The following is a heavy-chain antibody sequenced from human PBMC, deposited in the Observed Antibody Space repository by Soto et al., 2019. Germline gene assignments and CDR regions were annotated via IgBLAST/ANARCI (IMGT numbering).Heavy chain of an antibody. CDR3: ARVRGVTNSYYYYGMDV. V-gene: IGHV1-18*01. J-gene: IGHJ6*02. CDR1: GYTFTSYG. Sequence: GASVKVSCKASGYTFTSYGISWVRQAPGQGLEWMGWISAYNGNTNYAQKLQGRVTMTTGTSTSTAYMELRSLRSDDTAVYYCARVRGVTNSYYYYGMDVWGQGTTVTVSS. CDR2: ISAYNGNT. D-gene: IGHD4-17*01.